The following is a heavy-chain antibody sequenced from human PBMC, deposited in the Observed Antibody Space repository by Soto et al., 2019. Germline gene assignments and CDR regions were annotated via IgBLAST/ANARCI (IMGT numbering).Heavy chain of an antibody. CDR3: ARNLGDSSGYYSGYNWFDP. CDR2: IIPIFGTA. Sequence: QVQLVQSGAEVKKPGSSVKVSCKASGGTFSSYAISWVRQAPGQGLEWMGGIIPIFGTANYAQKFQGRVTITADKSTSPAYMELSSLRSEDTAVYYCARNLGDSSGYYSGYNWFDPWGQGTLFTVSS. J-gene: IGHJ5*02. CDR1: GGTFSSYA. V-gene: IGHV1-69*06. D-gene: IGHD3-22*01.